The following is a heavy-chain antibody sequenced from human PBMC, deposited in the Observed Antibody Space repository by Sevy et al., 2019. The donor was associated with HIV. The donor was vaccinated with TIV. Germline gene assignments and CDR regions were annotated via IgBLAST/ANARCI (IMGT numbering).Heavy chain of an antibody. CDR2: ISSDGVST. CDR3: VKDPDYNFWRGDYGMDV. V-gene: IGHV3-64D*06. J-gene: IGHJ6*02. CDR1: GFSFSNSA. D-gene: IGHD3-3*01. Sequence: GGSLRLSCSGSGFSFSNSAMNWVRQTPGKGLKYVSAISSDGVSTYYTDSVRGRFTITRDNSNNTLYLQRSSLRVEDTAVYYCVKDPDYNFWRGDYGMDVWGQGTTVTVSS.